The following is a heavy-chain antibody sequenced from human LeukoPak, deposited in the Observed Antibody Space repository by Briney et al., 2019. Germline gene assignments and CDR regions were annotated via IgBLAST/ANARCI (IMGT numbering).Heavy chain of an antibody. V-gene: IGHV1-18*01. CDR2: ISAYNGNT. CDR3: ARGLDTAMVTSFDY. D-gene: IGHD5-18*01. CDR1: GYTLTSYG. Sequence: GASVKVSCKASGYTLTSYGISWVRQAPGQGLEWMGWISAYNGNTNYAQKLQGRVTMTTDTSTSTAYMELRSLRSDDTAVYYCARGLDTAMVTSFDYWGQGTLVTVSS. J-gene: IGHJ4*02.